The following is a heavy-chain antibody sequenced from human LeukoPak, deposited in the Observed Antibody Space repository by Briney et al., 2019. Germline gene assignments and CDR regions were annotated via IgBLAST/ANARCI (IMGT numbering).Heavy chain of an antibody. V-gene: IGHV1-2*02. CDR3: ARVEDHRPYYYYGMDV. J-gene: IGHJ6*02. CDR2: INPNSGGT. CDR1: GYTFTGYY. Sequence: GESLKISFKASGYTFTGYYMHWVRQAPGQGLEWMGWINPNSGGTNYAQKFQGRVTMTRDTSISTAYMELSRLRSDDTAVYYCARVEDHRPYYYYGMDVWGQGTTVTVSS.